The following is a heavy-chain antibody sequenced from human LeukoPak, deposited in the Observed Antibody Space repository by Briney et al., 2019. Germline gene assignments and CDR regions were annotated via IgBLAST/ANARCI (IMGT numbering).Heavy chain of an antibody. D-gene: IGHD4-17*01. J-gene: IGHJ4*02. V-gene: IGHV3-21*01. CDR3: ARDPGRYGDYFYFDY. CDR1: GLTFSIYS. Sequence: GGSLRLSCAASGLTFSIYSMNWVRQAPGKGLESVSSISSSSSYIYYADSVKGRFTISRDNAKNSLYLQMNSLRAEDTAVYYCARDPGRYGDYFYFDYWGQGTLVTVSS. CDR2: ISSSSSYI.